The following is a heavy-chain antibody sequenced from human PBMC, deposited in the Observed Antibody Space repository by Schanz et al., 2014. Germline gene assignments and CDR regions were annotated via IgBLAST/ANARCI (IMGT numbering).Heavy chain of an antibody. J-gene: IGHJ4*02. Sequence: EVQLVESGGGLVKPGGSLRLSCAASTSIFNHAWMSWVRQAPGKGLEWLGRIKSKTDGETTDYAAPVKGRFSISRDDSQSTLYLQMNSLKIEDTAVYYCARIGGSVFDYWAQGTLVTVSS. CDR2: IKSKTDGETT. V-gene: IGHV3-15*01. CDR1: TSIFNHAW. D-gene: IGHD3-10*01. CDR3: ARIGGSVFDY.